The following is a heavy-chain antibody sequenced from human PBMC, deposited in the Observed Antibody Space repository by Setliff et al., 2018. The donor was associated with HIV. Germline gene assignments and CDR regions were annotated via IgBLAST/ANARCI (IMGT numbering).Heavy chain of an antibody. CDR2: IYHTGST. J-gene: IGHJ4*02. D-gene: IGHD4-17*01. Sequence: PSETLSLTCAVSGGSISSSNWWSWVRQPPGKGLEWIGEIYHTGSTNYNPSLKSRVTISVNTSKNQFSLKLTSVTAADTAVYYCARGIGFLTIANGPDYWGQGTLVTVSS. CDR3: ARGIGFLTIANGPDY. CDR1: GGSISSSNW. V-gene: IGHV4-4*02.